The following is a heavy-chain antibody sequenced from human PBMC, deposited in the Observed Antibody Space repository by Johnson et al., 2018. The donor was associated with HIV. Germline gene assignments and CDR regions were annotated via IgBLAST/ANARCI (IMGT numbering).Heavy chain of an antibody. CDR1: GFTVSSNY. Sequence: QVQLVESGGGLVQPGGSLRLSCAASGFTVSSNYMSWVRQAPGKGLEWVAVISYDGSNKYYADSVKGRFTTSRDNSKNTLYLQMNILRSEDTAVYYCAKDRYIKGASTGFDIWGQGTMVTVSS. CDR2: ISYDGSNK. CDR3: AKDRYIKGASTGFDI. J-gene: IGHJ3*02. D-gene: IGHD1-26*01. V-gene: IGHV3-30*18.